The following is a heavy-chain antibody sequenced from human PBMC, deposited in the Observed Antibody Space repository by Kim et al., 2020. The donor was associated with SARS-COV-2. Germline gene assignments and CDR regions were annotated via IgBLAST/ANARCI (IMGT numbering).Heavy chain of an antibody. Sequence: GESLKISCKGSGYSFTSYWIGWVRQMPGKGLEWVGIIYPGDSDTRYSPSFQGQVNITADKSISAAYLQWSSLKASDTAMYYCARLVRYGDYVNWGQGNLVTVSS. V-gene: IGHV5-51*01. J-gene: IGHJ4*02. CDR1: GYSFTSYW. D-gene: IGHD4-17*01. CDR2: IYPGDSDT. CDR3: ARLVRYGDYVN.